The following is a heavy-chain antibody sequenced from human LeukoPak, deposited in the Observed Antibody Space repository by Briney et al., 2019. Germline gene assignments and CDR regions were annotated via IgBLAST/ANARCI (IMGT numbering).Heavy chain of an antibody. J-gene: IGHJ5*02. CDR1: GFTFSRYS. D-gene: IGHD3-10*01. V-gene: IGHV3-21*01. Sequence: GGSLRLSCGASGFTFSRYSMNWVRQAPGKGLEWVSSISSNGDYIYYADSVRGRFTISRDNAKNSLYLQMNSLRAEDTAVYYCARGGQAGTGDLWGQGTLVTVSS. CDR3: ARGGQAGTGDL. CDR2: ISSNGDYI.